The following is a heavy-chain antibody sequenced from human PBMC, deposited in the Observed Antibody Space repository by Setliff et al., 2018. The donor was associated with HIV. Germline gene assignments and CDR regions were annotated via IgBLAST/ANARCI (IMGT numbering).Heavy chain of an antibody. J-gene: IGHJ4*02. CDR3: ARGLSSPFATGL. D-gene: IGHD6-13*01. CDR2: IYNGGST. V-gene: IGHV4-59*11. Sequence: PSETLSLTCTVSGGSITGHYCGWIRQPPGKGLEWIGNIYNGGSTNYNPSLKSRVTISADTSKNQFSLQLRSVTAADTAVYFCARGLSSPFATGLWGQGTLVTVSS. CDR1: GGSITGHY.